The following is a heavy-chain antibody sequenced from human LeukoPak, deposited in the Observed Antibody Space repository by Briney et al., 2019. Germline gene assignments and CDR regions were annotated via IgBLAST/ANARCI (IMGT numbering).Heavy chain of an antibody. CDR3: AKAGGWIQSVAYWYFDL. CDR1: GFTFPYYA. D-gene: IGHD5-24*01. CDR2: ISNSGGTT. Sequence: GGSLRLSCAASGFTFPYYAMNWVRQAPGKGLQWVSGISNSGGTTYYADSVKGRFTISRDNSKNTLYLQMNSLRAEDTAVYYCAKAGGWIQSVAYWYFDLWGRGTLVTVSS. J-gene: IGHJ2*01. V-gene: IGHV3-23*01.